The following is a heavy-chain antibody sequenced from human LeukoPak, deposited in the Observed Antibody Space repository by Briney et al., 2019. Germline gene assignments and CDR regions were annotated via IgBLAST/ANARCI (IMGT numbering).Heavy chain of an antibody. CDR3: ARRRHATLGVDY. Sequence: ASVKVSCKASGYTFTSYYMHWVRQAPGQGLEWMGIISPSGGSTSYAQKFQGRVTMTRDTSTSTVYMELSSLRSEDTAVYYCARRRHATLGVDYWGQGTLVTVSS. J-gene: IGHJ4*02. CDR1: GYTFTSYY. CDR2: ISPSGGST. D-gene: IGHD1-26*01. V-gene: IGHV1-46*01.